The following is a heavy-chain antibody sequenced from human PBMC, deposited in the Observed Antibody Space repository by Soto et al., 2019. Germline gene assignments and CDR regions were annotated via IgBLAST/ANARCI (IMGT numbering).Heavy chain of an antibody. CDR2: IYYSGST. D-gene: IGHD6-13*01. Sequence: QLQLQESGPGLVKPSETLSLTCTVSGGSISSSSYYWGWIRQPPGKGLEWIGSIYYSGSTYYNPSLKSRVTISVDTSKNQFSLTLSSVTAADTAVYYCARNQQQLEGNYFDYWGQGTLVTVSS. CDR3: ARNQQQLEGNYFDY. J-gene: IGHJ4*02. V-gene: IGHV4-39*01. CDR1: GGSISSSSYY.